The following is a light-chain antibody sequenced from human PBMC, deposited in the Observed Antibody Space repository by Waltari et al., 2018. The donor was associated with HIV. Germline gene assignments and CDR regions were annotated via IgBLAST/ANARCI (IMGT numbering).Light chain of an antibody. CDR3: GADLGSGSNFVYV. J-gene: IGLJ1*01. CDR1: SGYSNHQ. Sequence: QPVLTQPPSASASLGASVTLTCTLSSGYSNHQVDWYQQRPGKGPRFVMRVGTGGIVGSKGDGIPDRFSVLGSGLNRYLTIKNIQEEDESDYHCGADLGSGSNFVYVFGTGTKVTVL. CDR2: VGTGGIVG. V-gene: IGLV9-49*01.